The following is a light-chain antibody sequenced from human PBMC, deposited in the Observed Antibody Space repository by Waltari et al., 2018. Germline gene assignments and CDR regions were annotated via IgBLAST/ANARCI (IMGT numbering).Light chain of an antibody. CDR1: SSDVGGYNY. J-gene: IGLJ2*01. Sequence: CTGTSSDVGGYNYVSWYQQHPGKAPKLMIYDVNKRPSGVPDRFSGSKSGNTASLTISGLQAEDEADFYCCSYAGSYILVFGGGTKLTVL. CDR2: DVN. V-gene: IGLV2-11*03. CDR3: CSYAGSYILV.